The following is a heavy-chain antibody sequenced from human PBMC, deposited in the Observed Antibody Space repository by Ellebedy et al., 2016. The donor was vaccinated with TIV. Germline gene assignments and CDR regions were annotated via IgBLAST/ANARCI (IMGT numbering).Heavy chain of an antibody. CDR1: GFIFNTYG. Sequence: GESLKISCAASGFIFNTYGMHWVRQPPGKGLEWMAVIWYDGSQKYYADSVKGRFTVSRDNSKNTLYLQMNSLRADDTAVYYCARVSNPGSALPGADKAHPPGYWGQGTLVIVSP. CDR3: ARVSNPGSALPGADKAHPPGY. J-gene: IGHJ4*02. V-gene: IGHV3-33*08. CDR2: IWYDGSQK. D-gene: IGHD2-8*02.